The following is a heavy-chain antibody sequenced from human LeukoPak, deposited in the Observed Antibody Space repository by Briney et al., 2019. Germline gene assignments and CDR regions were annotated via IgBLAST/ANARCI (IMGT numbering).Heavy chain of an antibody. J-gene: IGHJ6*03. D-gene: IGHD6-19*01. Sequence: ASVTVSFKASGYTFTYYSMHWVRQAPGQGLEWMGWINPNSGDTKSAQQFEDRVTMTSDTSIGTAYMELSRLRSDDTAVYYCARGKGYSSHYYYYMDVWGEGTAVTVSS. CDR2: INPNSGDT. V-gene: IGHV1-2*02. CDR3: ARGKGYSSHYYYYMDV. CDR1: GYTFTYYS.